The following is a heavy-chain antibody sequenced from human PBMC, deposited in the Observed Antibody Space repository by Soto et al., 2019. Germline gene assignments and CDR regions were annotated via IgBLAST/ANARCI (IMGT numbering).Heavy chain of an antibody. CDR2: LYWDDDK. CDR1: GLSLRTTGVG. J-gene: IGHJ6*02. CDR3: VQSRCGGDCLEIYSSHAYNGLDV. Sequence: QVTLKESGPTLVKPTQTLTLTCTVSGLSLRTTGVGVGWVRQPPGKALEWLALLYWDDDKRYSPSLRSRLTIAKDISEKLGVLTMTNMDPVDTATYYCVQSRCGGDCLEIYSSHAYNGLDVWGQGTTVTVSS. D-gene: IGHD2-21*02. V-gene: IGHV2-5*02.